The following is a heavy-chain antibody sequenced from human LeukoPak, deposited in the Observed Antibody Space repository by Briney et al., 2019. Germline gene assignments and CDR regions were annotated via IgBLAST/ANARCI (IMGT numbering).Heavy chain of an antibody. J-gene: IGHJ3*02. CDR2: ISSSSSSYI. V-gene: IGHV3-21*01. CDR1: GFTFSSYS. CDR3: ARDHCSSTRGAPKQVCAFDI. Sequence: GGSLRLSCAASGFTFSSYSMNWVRQAPGKGLEWVSSISSSSSSYIYYADSVKGRFTISRDNAKNSLYLQMNSLRAEDTAVYYCARDHCSSTRGAPKQVCAFDIWGQGTMVTVSS. D-gene: IGHD2-2*01.